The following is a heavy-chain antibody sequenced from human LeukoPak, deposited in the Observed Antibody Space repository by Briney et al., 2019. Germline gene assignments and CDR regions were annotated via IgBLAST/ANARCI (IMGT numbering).Heavy chain of an antibody. J-gene: IGHJ6*02. CDR1: GFTFSHYG. V-gene: IGHV3-30*03. Sequence: GGSLRLSCAASGFTFSHYGMQWVRQAPGKGLEWVAVISHDGSVTFYADSVKGRFTISRDNSKYTLYLQMNSLRAEDTAVYYCARESRSSSHPREDYYYYYGMDVWGQGTTVTVSS. D-gene: IGHD6-6*01. CDR2: ISHDGSVT. CDR3: ARESRSSSHPREDYYYYYGMDV.